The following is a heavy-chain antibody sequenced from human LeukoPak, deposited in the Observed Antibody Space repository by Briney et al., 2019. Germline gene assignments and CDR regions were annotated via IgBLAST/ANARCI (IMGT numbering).Heavy chain of an antibody. J-gene: IGHJ4*02. Sequence: SVKVSCKASGGTFSSYAISWMRQAPGQGLEWMGRIIPIFGTANYAQKFQGRVTITTDESTSTAYMELSSLRSEDTAVYYCARGGSRGENYFDYWGQGTLVTVSS. CDR3: ARGGSRGENYFDY. CDR2: IIPIFGTA. D-gene: IGHD6-13*01. CDR1: GGTFSSYA. V-gene: IGHV1-69*05.